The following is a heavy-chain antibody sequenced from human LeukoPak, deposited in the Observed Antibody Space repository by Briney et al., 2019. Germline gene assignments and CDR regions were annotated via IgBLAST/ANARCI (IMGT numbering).Heavy chain of an antibody. J-gene: IGHJ4*02. D-gene: IGHD2-21*01. CDR1: GFTFSSYW. CDR3: SRVRGDYYLDY. CDR2: INHGGSEK. Sequence: GGSLTLSCAASGFTFSSYWMSWVRQAPGKGLEWVAYINHGGSEKYYVDSMKGRFTISRANANNSLYLQMYSLRVEDTAVYYCSRVRGDYYLDYWGQGTLVTVSS. V-gene: IGHV3-7*04.